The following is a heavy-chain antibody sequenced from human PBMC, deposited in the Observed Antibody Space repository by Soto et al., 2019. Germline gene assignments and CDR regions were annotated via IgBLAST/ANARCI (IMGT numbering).Heavy chain of an antibody. CDR2: ITGSGGTI. D-gene: IGHD2-21*02. CDR1: GFSFSRYD. Sequence: GGSLRLSCAASGFSFSRYDMILVLQAPVKGQEWVSGITGSGGTIEYAASVKGRFTISRDNSKNTVDLQMNSLRAEDTAMYYCAKDDVAGDGLWLVADWGQGILVTVSS. J-gene: IGHJ1*01. V-gene: IGHV3-23*01. CDR3: AKDDVAGDGLWLVAD.